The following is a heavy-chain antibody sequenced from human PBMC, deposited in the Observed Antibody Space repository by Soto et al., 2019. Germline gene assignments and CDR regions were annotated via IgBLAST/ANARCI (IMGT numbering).Heavy chain of an antibody. CDR1: GYTFTSYG. CDR2: INAGNGDT. Sequence: ASVKVSCKASGYTFTSYGISWVRQAPGQRLEWMGWINAGNGDTKCSQNFQGRVTITRDTSASTAYMELSNLRSEDTAVYYCARWNSGNDNWGQGTLVTVSS. J-gene: IGHJ4*02. V-gene: IGHV1-3*01. D-gene: IGHD3-10*01. CDR3: ARWNSGNDN.